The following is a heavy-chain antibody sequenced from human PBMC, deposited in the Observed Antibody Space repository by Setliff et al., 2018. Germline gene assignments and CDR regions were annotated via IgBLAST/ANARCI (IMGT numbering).Heavy chain of an antibody. CDR2: ITSDGSST. CDR1: GFTFSNYY. Sequence: GGSLRLSCAAPGFTFSNYYMHWVRQAPGKGLVWVSRITSDGSSTTYADSVKGRFTISRDNAKSTLYLQMNSLRAEDTAAYYCARDVFCSGGSCDNWFDPWGQGTLVTVSS. CDR3: ARDVFCSGGSCDNWFDP. J-gene: IGHJ5*02. D-gene: IGHD2-15*01. V-gene: IGHV3-74*01.